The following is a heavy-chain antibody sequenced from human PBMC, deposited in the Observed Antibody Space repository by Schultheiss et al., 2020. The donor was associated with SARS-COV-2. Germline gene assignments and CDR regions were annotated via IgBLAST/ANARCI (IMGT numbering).Heavy chain of an antibody. D-gene: IGHD3-3*01. CDR2: ILGGGDST. V-gene: IGHV3-23*01. J-gene: IGHJ4*02. CDR1: GFTFRNHD. CDR3: ARDGAYSRAIFGVAHDY. Sequence: GGSLRLSCVASGFTFRNHDMSWVRQAPGKGPEWLSAILGGGDSTYYADSVRGRFTISRENSKNTLYLQMNSLRAEDTAVYYCARDGAYSRAIFGVAHDYWGQGTLVTVSS.